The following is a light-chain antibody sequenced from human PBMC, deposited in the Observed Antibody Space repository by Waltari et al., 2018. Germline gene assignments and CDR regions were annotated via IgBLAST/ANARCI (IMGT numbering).Light chain of an antibody. CDR3: TSYTGSSSFYV. CDR1: SSDVGAYNY. V-gene: IGLV2-14*03. Sequence: QSALTQPASVSGSPGQSITISCTGTSSDVGAYNYVSWYQQHPGKAPKLMIYDVSERPSGVANRFSGSKSDNTASLTISGLQAEDEADYYCTSYTGSSSFYVFGIGTKVTVL. J-gene: IGLJ1*01. CDR2: DVS.